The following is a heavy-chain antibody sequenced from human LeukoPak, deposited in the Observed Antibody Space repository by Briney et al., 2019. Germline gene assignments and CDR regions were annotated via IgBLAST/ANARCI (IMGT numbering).Heavy chain of an antibody. CDR2: INPNSGGT. D-gene: IGHD2-21*01. V-gene: IGHV1-2*02. Sequence: GASVKVSCKASGYTFTGYYMHWVRQAPGQGLEWMGWINPNSGGTNYAQKFQGRVTMTRDTSISTAYMELSRLRSDDTAVYYCARAEHIVVVLDAFDIWGQGTMVTVSS. CDR1: GYTFTGYY. J-gene: IGHJ3*02. CDR3: ARAEHIVVVLDAFDI.